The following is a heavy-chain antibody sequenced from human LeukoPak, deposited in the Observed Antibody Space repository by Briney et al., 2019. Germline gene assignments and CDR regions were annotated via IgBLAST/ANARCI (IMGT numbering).Heavy chain of an antibody. Sequence: GGSLRLSCAASGFTFSSYGMHWVRQAPGKGLEWVAVISYDGSNKYYADSVKGRFTISRDSSKNTLYLQMNSLRAEDTAVYYCAKECRGGSCYQYWGQGTLVTVSS. CDR1: GFTFSSYG. CDR2: ISYDGSNK. J-gene: IGHJ4*02. D-gene: IGHD2-15*01. V-gene: IGHV3-30*18. CDR3: AKECRGGSCYQY.